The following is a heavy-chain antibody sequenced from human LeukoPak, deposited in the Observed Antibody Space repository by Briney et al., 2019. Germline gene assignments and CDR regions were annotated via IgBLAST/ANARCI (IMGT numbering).Heavy chain of an antibody. D-gene: IGHD3-16*01. V-gene: IGHV3-48*01. CDR2: ISSSSSTI. J-gene: IGHJ3*02. CDR1: GFTFSSYA. Sequence: GGSLRLSCAASGFTFSSYAMSWVRQAPGKGLEWVSYISSSSSTIYYADSVKGRFTISRDNAKNSLYLQMNSLRAEDTAVYYCARNRWGTNDAFDIWGQGTMVTVSS. CDR3: ARNRWGTNDAFDI.